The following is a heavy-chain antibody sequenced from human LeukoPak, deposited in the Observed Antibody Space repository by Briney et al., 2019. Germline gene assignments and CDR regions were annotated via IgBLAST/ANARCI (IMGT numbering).Heavy chain of an antibody. CDR3: AKYSGTYYGIDYFDS. J-gene: IGHJ4*02. CDR2: NSDTSSTI. V-gene: IGHV3-48*01. D-gene: IGHD1-26*01. CDR1: GFIFSDYT. Sequence: WGSLTLSRAASGFIFSDYTMNWVRHPPAKGLEWLSYNSDTSSTIYNPDSVKGRFIISRDNAKNSLYLQMDNLNPEDTAVYFCAKYSGTYYGIDYFDSWGQG.